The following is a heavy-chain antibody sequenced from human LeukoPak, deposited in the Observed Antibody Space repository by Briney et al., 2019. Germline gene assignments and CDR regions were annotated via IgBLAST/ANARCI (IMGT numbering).Heavy chain of an antibody. D-gene: IGHD2-2*01. CDR2: ISSSSSYI. CDR1: GFTFSSYG. J-gene: IGHJ4*02. V-gene: IGHV3-21*01. Sequence: GGSLRLSCAVSGFTFSSYGMHWVRQAPGKGLEWVSSISSSSSYIYYADSVKGRFTISRDNAKNSLYLQMNSLRAEDTAVYYCAIGSSTSCYDYWGQGTLVTVSS. CDR3: AIGSSTSCYDY.